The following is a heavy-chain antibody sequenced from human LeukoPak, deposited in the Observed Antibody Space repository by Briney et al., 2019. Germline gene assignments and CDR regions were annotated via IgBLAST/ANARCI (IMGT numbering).Heavy chain of an antibody. CDR2: INGDGSIT. V-gene: IGHV3-74*01. CDR1: GFTISGYW. D-gene: IGHD2-21*01. Sequence: GGSLRLSCAASGFTISGYWMHWVRQAPGKGLVWVSRINGDGSITSYADSVMGRFTMSRDNAKSTLYLQMNSLRAEDTAVYYCVRLGGAHCGGDCWGQGTLVTVSS. J-gene: IGHJ4*02. CDR3: VRLGGAHCGGDC.